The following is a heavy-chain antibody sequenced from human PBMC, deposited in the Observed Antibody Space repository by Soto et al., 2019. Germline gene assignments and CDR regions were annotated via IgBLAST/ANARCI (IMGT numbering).Heavy chain of an antibody. CDR3: ARVKDCSSTSCPQAPFDH. CDR1: GYTFTSYA. V-gene: IGHV1-3*01. D-gene: IGHD2-2*01. J-gene: IGHJ4*02. Sequence: ASVKVSCKASGYTFTSYAMHWVRQAPGQRLEWMGWINAGNGNTKYSQKFQGRVTITRDTSASTAYMELSSLRSEDTAVYYCARVKDCSSTSCPQAPFDHWGQGTLVTVSS. CDR2: INAGNGNT.